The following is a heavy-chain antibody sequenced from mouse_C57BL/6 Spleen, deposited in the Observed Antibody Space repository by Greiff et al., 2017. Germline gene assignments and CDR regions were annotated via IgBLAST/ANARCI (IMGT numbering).Heavy chain of an antibody. Sequence: VQLQQPGTELVKPGASVKLSCKASGYTFTSYWMHWVKQRPGQGLEWIGNINPSNGGTNYNEKFKSKATLTVDKSSSTAYMQLSSLTSEDSAVYYCAREGGNYEGAWFADWGQGTLVTVSA. D-gene: IGHD2-1*01. V-gene: IGHV1-53*01. CDR1: GYTFTSYW. CDR2: INPSNGGT. J-gene: IGHJ3*01. CDR3: AREGGNYEGAWFAD.